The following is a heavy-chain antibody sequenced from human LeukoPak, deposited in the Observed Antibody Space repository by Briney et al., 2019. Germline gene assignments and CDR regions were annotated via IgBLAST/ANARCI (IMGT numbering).Heavy chain of an antibody. V-gene: IGHV4-39*01. CDR2: IYYSGST. CDR3: ARHVKRPGTLANDDY. J-gene: IGHJ4*02. D-gene: IGHD6-25*01. CDR1: GGSISSSSYY. Sequence: SETLSLTCTVSGGSISSSSYYWGWIRQPPGKGLEWIRSIYYSGSTYYNPSLKSRVTISVDTSKNQFSLKLSSVTAADTAVYYCARHVKRPGTLANDDYWGQGTLVTVSS.